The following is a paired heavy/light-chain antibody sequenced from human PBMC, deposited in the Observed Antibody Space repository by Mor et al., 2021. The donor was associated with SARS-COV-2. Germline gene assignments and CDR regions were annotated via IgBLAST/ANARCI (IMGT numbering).Light chain of an antibody. CDR1: QSISSY. V-gene: IGKV1-39*01. Sequence: DIQMTQSPSSLSASVGDRVTITCRASQSISSYLNWYQQKPGKAPKLLIYAASSLQSGVPSRFSGSGSGTDFTLTISSLQPEDFATYYCQQSYSTRTFGQGTKVEIK. J-gene: IGKJ1*01. CDR3: QQSYSTRT. CDR2: AAS.
Heavy chain of an antibody. CDR3: ARDVGTVTTRDTVRPWFDP. Sequence: QVQLVQSGAEVKKPGASVKVSCKASGYTFTSYYMHWVRQAPGQGLEWMGIINPSGGSTSYAQKFQGRVTMTRDTSTSTVYMELSSLRSEDTAVYYCARDVGTVTTRDTVRPWFDPWGQGTLVTVSS. CDR2: INPSGGST. D-gene: IGHD4-17*01. CDR1: GYTFTSYY. V-gene: IGHV1-46*01. J-gene: IGHJ5*02.